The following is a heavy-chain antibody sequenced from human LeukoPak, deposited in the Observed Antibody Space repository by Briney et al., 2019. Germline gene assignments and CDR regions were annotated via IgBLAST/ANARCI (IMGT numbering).Heavy chain of an antibody. CDR3: AKDNHIDCSSTSCPY. J-gene: IGHJ4*02. Sequence: GGSLRLSCAASGFTFSSYAMSWVRQAPGKGLEWVSAISGSGGSTYYADSVKGRFTISRDNSKNTLYLQMNSLRAEDTAVYYCAKDNHIDCSSTSCPYWGQGTLVTVSS. V-gene: IGHV3-23*01. D-gene: IGHD2-2*01. CDR1: GFTFSSYA. CDR2: ISGSGGST.